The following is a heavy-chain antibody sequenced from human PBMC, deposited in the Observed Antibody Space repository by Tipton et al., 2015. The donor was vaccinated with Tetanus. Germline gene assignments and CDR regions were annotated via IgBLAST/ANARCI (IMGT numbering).Heavy chain of an antibody. J-gene: IGHJ6*02. V-gene: IGHV3-74*01. CDR1: GFTFSSYW. CDR3: AKAVSYYGMDV. CDR2: INSDGSST. D-gene: IGHD5/OR15-5a*01. Sequence: SLRLSCAASGFTFSSYWMHWVRQAPGKGLVWVSRINSDGSSTSYADSVKGRFTISRDNAKNTLYLQMNSLRAEDTAVYYCAKAVSYYGMDVWGQGTTVTVSS.